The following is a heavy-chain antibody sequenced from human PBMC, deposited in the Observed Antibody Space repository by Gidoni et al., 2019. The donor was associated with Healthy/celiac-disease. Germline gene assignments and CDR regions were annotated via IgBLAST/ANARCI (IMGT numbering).Heavy chain of an antibody. J-gene: IGHJ4*02. CDR1: GFTFSSYA. CDR2: ISYDGSNK. Sequence: QVQLVESGGGVVQPGRSLALSCAASGFTFSSYAMHWVRTAPGKGLEWVAVISYDGSNKYYADSVKGRFTISRDNSKNTLYLQMNSLRAEDTAVYYCARAPHGYSSNFDYWGQGTLVTVSS. V-gene: IGHV3-30-3*01. D-gene: IGHD6-13*01. CDR3: ARAPHGYSSNFDY.